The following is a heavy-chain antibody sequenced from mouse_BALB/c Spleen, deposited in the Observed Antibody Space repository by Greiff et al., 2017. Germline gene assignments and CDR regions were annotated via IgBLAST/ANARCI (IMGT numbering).Heavy chain of an antibody. CDR2: ISSGGSYT. CDR1: GFTFSSYG. Sequence: EVKLVESGGDLVKPGGSLKLSCAASGFTFSSYGMSWVRQTPDKRLEWVATISSGGSYTYYPDSVKGRFTISRDNAKNTLYLQMSSLKSEDTAMYYCASPYYYGSSYCWYFDVWGAGTTVTVSS. J-gene: IGHJ1*01. D-gene: IGHD1-1*01. CDR3: ASPYYYGSSYCWYFDV. V-gene: IGHV5-6*01.